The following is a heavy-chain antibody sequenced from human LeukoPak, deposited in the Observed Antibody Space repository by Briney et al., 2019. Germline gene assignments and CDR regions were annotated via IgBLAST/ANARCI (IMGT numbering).Heavy chain of an antibody. D-gene: IGHD1-14*01. CDR2: ISRGGSPI. CDR1: GITFSDYY. Sequence: GGSLRLSCTASGITFSDYYMYSIRQAPGKGLEWLSFISRGGSPIYYADSVKGRFTISRDNAKNSLYLQMNSLRVEDTAMYYCVITAGPPTDHWGQGALVTVSS. CDR3: VITAGPPTDH. J-gene: IGHJ4*01. V-gene: IGHV3-11*04.